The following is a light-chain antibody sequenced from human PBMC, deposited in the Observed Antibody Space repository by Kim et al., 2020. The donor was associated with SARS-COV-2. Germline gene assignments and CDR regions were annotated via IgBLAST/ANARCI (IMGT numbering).Light chain of an antibody. CDR1: QSVRSH. CDR2: LAS. Sequence: EILMTQSPATLSVSPGGRATLSCRASQSVRSHLAWYQQKPGQAPRLLIYLASTRATDVPARCSGSGSGTEFTLTISSLQSEDVAVYYCQHYKNWPLTFGGGTKVDIK. V-gene: IGKV3-15*01. J-gene: IGKJ4*01. CDR3: QHYKNWPLT.